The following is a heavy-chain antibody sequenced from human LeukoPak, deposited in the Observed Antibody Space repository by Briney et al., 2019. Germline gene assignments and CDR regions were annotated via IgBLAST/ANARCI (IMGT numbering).Heavy chain of an antibody. CDR1: GGSFSGYY. V-gene: IGHV4-34*01. Sequence: PSETLSLTCAVYGGSFSGYYWSWIRQPPGKGLEWIGEINHSGSTNYNPSLKSRVTISVDTSKNQFSLKLSSVTAADTAVYYCARAWPFKIAVAVTPFDYWGQGTLVPVPS. D-gene: IGHD6-19*01. CDR2: INHSGST. CDR3: ARAWPFKIAVAVTPFDY. J-gene: IGHJ4*02.